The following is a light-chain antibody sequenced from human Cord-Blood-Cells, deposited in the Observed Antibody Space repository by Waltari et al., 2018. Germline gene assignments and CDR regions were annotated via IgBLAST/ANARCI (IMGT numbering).Light chain of an antibody. Sequence: QSALTQPASVSGSPGQSITISCTGTSRDVGGYNYVPWYQQHPGKAPKLMIYDVSNQPSGVSNRFSGSKSGNTASLTISGLQAEDEADYYCSSYTSSSTWVFGGGTKLTVL. CDR3: SSYTSSSTWV. J-gene: IGLJ3*02. V-gene: IGLV2-14*01. CDR1: SRDVGGYNY. CDR2: DVS.